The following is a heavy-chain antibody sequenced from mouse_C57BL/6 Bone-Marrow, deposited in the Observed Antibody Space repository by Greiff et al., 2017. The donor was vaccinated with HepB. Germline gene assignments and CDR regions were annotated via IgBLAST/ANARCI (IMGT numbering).Heavy chain of an antibody. CDR2: ISNGGGST. CDR1: GFTFSDYY. CDR3: ARGRAMDY. J-gene: IGHJ4*01. V-gene: IGHV5-12*01. Sequence: EVQVVEPGGGLVQPGGSLKLSCAASGFTFSDYYMYWVRQTPEQRLEWVAYISNGGGSTYYPDTVKGRFTISRDNAKNTLYLQMSRLKSEDTAMYYCARGRAMDYWGQGTSVTVSS.